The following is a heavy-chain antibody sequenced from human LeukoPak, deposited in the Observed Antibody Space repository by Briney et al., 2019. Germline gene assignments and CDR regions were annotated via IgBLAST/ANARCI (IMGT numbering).Heavy chain of an antibody. V-gene: IGHV1-18*01. J-gene: IGHJ6*03. Sequence: GASVKVSCKASGYTFTSYGISWVRQAPGQGLEWMGWISAYNGNTNYAQKLQGRVTMTTDTSTSTAYMELRSLRSDDTAVYYCARVRYYYGSGSYYNDPSYYYYMDVWGKGTTVTVSS. CDR1: GYTFTSYG. D-gene: IGHD3-10*01. CDR3: ARVRYYYGSGSYYNDPSYYYYMDV. CDR2: ISAYNGNT.